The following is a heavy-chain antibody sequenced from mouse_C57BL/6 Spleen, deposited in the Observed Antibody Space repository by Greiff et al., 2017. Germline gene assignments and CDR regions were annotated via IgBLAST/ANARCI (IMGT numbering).Heavy chain of an antibody. D-gene: IGHD2-4*01. CDR3: TRCDYDDAMDY. CDR1: GYTFTSYW. CDR2: IYPGNSDT. Sequence: VQLQQSGTVLARPGASVKMSCKTSGYTFTSYWMHWVKQRPGQGLEWIGAIYPGNSDTSYNQKFKGKAKLTAVTSASTAYMELSSLTNEDSAVYYCTRCDYDDAMDYWGQGTSVTVSS. V-gene: IGHV1-5*01. J-gene: IGHJ4*01.